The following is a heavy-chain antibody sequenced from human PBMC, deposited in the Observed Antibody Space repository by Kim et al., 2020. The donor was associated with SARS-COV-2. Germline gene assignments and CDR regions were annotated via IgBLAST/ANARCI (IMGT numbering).Heavy chain of an antibody. Sequence: GSLRLSCAASGFTFSSYAMHWVRQAPGKGLEWVAVISYDGSNKYYADSVKGRFTISRDNSKNTLYLQMNSLRAEDTAVYYCARGYDYVWGSYRRDAFDIWGQGNMVTVSS. CDR1: GFTFSSYA. CDR2: ISYDGSNK. V-gene: IGHV3-30*04. D-gene: IGHD3-16*02. J-gene: IGHJ3*02. CDR3: ARGYDYVWGSYRRDAFDI.